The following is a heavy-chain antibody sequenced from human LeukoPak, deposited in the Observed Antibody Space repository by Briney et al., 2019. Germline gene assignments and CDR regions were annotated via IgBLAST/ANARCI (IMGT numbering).Heavy chain of an antibody. D-gene: IGHD4-17*01. CDR3: AKSYGDYWATGAYYFDY. CDR1: GFTFSSYA. Sequence: PGRSLRLSCAASGFTFSSYAMHWVRQAPGKGLEWVAVISYDGSNKYYADSVKGRFTISRDNSKNTLYLQMNSLRAEDTAVYYCAKSYGDYWATGAYYFDYWGQGTLVTVSS. V-gene: IGHV3-30-3*01. CDR2: ISYDGSNK. J-gene: IGHJ4*02.